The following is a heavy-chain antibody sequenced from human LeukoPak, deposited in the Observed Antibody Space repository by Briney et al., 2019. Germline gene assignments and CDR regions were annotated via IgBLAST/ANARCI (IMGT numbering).Heavy chain of an antibody. Sequence: PGGSLRLSCAASGFTFSTSSMNWVRQAPGGGREWVSSISSSGKYIYYADSMKGRFTVSRDNAKDSMSLQMNSLRPEDTAIYFCARDLGARISCYSHWGQGTLVTVSS. V-gene: IGHV3-21*01. CDR3: ARDLGARISCYSH. CDR1: GFTFSTSS. J-gene: IGHJ4*02. CDR2: ISSSGKYI. D-gene: IGHD2-15*01.